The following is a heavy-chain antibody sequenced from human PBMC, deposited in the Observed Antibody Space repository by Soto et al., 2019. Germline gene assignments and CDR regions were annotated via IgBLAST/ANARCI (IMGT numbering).Heavy chain of an antibody. Sequence: QVQLQESGPGLVKPSETLSLTCTVSGASISSYYWTWIRQPPGKGLEWIGYIYNSGSTNYNPSLKSRVTISVDTSKNQFSLKLSSVTAADTAVYYCARDGGFYYCMDVWGQGTTVTVSS. CDR2: IYNSGST. CDR3: ARDGGFYYCMDV. J-gene: IGHJ6*02. D-gene: IGHD3-3*01. V-gene: IGHV4-59*01. CDR1: GASISSYY.